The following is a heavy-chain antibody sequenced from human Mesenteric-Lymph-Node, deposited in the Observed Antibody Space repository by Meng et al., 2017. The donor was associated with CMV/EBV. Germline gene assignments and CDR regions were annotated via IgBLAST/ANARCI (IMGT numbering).Heavy chain of an antibody. CDR1: GFTFSNYY. J-gene: IGHJ3*02. D-gene: IGHD3-3*01. V-gene: IGHV3-11*01. CDR2: ISSGGSII. Sequence: GGSLRLSCAASGFTFSNYYMSWIRQAPGKGLEWVSYISSGGSIIYYADSMKGRFTISRDNANNSLYLQMNSLRAEDTATYYCARVTYDFWSGPRAFDIWGQGTMVTVSS. CDR3: ARVTYDFWSGPRAFDI.